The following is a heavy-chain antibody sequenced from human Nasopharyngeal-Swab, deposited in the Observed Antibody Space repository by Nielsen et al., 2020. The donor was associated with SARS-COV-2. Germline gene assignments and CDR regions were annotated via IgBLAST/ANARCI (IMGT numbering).Heavy chain of an antibody. CDR2: ISFDGSTI. CDR1: GFTFRNYA. D-gene: IGHD1-14*01. CDR3: AKKGGTGVDRQLDY. V-gene: IGHV3-30*18. J-gene: IGHJ4*02. Sequence: GGSLRLSCAASGFTFRNYAMYWVRQAPGKGLEWVAVISFDGSTIYYEDSVKGRLTISRDNSKNTCNLQMNSLRVEDTAIYYCAKKGGTGVDRQLDYWGQGTLVTVPS.